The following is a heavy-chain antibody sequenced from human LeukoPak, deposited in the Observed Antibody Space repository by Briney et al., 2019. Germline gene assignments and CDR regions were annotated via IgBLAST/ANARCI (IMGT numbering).Heavy chain of an antibody. CDR3: AREAGGYYYDSSGYSDY. V-gene: IGHV1-2*02. D-gene: IGHD3-22*01. J-gene: IGHJ4*02. CDR1: GYTFTRYY. CDR2: INPNSGGT. Sequence: ASVKVSCKASGYTFTRYYMHWVRQAPGQGLEWMGWINPNSGGTNYAQKFQGRVTMTRDTSISTAYMELSRLRSDDTAVYYCAREAGGYYYDSSGYSDYWGQGTLVTVSS.